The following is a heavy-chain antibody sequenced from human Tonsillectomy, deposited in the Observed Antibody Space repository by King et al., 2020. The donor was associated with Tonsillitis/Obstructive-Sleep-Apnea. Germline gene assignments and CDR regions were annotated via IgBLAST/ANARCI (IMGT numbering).Heavy chain of an antibody. J-gene: IGHJ4*02. Sequence: VQLVESGGDLVKPGGSLRLSCAASGFTFSDAWMSWVRLAPGKGLEWIGRIKSESHGGTTEYTVPVKDRFTISRDDSENTVYLRMNSLKTEDTAVYYCNTEAIHNWKGDYWGQGTPVTVSS. V-gene: IGHV3-15*01. D-gene: IGHD1-20*01. CDR1: GFTFSDAW. CDR2: IKSESHGGTT. CDR3: NTEAIHNWKGDY.